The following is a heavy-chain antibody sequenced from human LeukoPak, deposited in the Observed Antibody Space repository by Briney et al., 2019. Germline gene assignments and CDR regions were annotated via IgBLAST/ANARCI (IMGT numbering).Heavy chain of an antibody. Sequence: SETLSLTCTVSGGSISTYYWNCIRQPPGKGLEWIGYIYYSGATNYNPSLNSRVTISVDTSKNQFYLKLSSVTAADTAVYYCARGVYIAAAQYGFWGQGTLVTVSS. CDR2: IYYSGAT. CDR1: GGSISTYY. D-gene: IGHD6-13*01. J-gene: IGHJ4*02. CDR3: ARGVYIAAAQYGF. V-gene: IGHV4-59*01.